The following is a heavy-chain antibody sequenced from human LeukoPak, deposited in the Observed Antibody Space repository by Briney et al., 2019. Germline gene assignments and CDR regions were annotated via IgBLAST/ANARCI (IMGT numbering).Heavy chain of an antibody. D-gene: IGHD3-10*01. CDR3: ARDGEYTGNDLHY. Sequence: PGGSLRLSCVASGFSFSSYEMNWVRQAPGKGLEWVSFISTSGSTIYYADSVKGRFTISRDNAKNSLWLQMNSLRAEDTAVYYCARDGEYTGNDLHYWGQGTLVTVSS. CDR1: GFSFSSYE. V-gene: IGHV3-48*03. CDR2: ISTSGSTI. J-gene: IGHJ4*02.